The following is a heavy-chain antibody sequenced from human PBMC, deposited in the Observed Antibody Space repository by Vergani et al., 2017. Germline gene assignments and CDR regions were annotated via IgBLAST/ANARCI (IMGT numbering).Heavy chain of an antibody. J-gene: IGHJ4*02. D-gene: IGHD3-9*01. CDR2: INPSGGHT. V-gene: IGHV1-46*03. CDR3: ARGDYGILTGYRY. CDR1: GGTFSNYY. Sequence: QVQLVQSGAEVKKPGSSVKVSCKASGGTFSNYYMHWVRQAPGQGLEWMGIINPSGGHTNYAQKFQGRVTMTRDTSTSTVYMELSSLRSEDTAIYYWARGDYGILTGYRYWGQGTLVTVSA.